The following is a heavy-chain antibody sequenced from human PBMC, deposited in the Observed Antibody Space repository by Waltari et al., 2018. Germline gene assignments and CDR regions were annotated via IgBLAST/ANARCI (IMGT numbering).Heavy chain of an antibody. CDR2: INWDAVSP. Sequence: EVQLVESGGGVVQPGGSLRLSCAASGFTFDDYAMHWFRHAPGKALEWVSLINWDAVSPFYAASVRGRFTISRDNSKNTLYLQMNSLRPEDTAMYYCAKASRRGVALDDYFDYWGQGTLVTVSS. D-gene: IGHD1-1*01. CDR3: AKASRRGVALDDYFDY. CDR1: GFTFDDYA. J-gene: IGHJ4*02. V-gene: IGHV3-43D*04.